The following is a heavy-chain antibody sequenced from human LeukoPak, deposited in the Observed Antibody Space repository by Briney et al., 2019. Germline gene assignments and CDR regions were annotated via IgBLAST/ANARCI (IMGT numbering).Heavy chain of an antibody. Sequence: GRSLRLSCAASGISFRSYGMHWVRQAPGKGLEWVTFIWYGASNKYYAESVKGRFTISRDSSRNTVFLQMNSLRAEDTAIYYCATDISTHYFGSWGQGTLVTVSS. J-gene: IGHJ4*02. V-gene: IGHV3-33*01. CDR2: IWYGASNK. CDR3: ATDISTHYFGS. CDR1: GISFRSYG. D-gene: IGHD3-9*01.